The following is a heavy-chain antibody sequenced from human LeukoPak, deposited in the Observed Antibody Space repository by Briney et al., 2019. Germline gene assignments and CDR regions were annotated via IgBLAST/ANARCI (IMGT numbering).Heavy chain of an antibody. CDR2: IYSGGST. J-gene: IGHJ6*03. D-gene: IGHD1-20*01. CDR1: GFTVSSNY. V-gene: IGHV3-53*01. CDR3: ARQRYNWNDLSYYYYMDV. Sequence: PGGSLRLSCAASGFTVSSNYMSWVRQAPGKGLEWASVIYSGGSTYYADSVKGRFTISRDNSKNTLYLQMNSLRAEDTAVYYCARQRYNWNDLSYYYYMDVWGKGTTVTVSS.